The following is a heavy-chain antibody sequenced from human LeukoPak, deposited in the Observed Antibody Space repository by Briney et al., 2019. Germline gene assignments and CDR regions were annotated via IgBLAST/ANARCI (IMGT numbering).Heavy chain of an antibody. Sequence: ASVKVSCKASGYTFTGYYMHWVRQAPGQGLEWMGWINPNSGGTNYAQEFQGRVTMTRDTSISTAYMELSRLRSDDTAVYYCARESVPRRFDPWGQGTLVTVSS. CDR1: GYTFTGYY. D-gene: IGHD1-14*01. CDR2: INPNSGGT. CDR3: ARESVPRRFDP. J-gene: IGHJ5*02. V-gene: IGHV1-2*02.